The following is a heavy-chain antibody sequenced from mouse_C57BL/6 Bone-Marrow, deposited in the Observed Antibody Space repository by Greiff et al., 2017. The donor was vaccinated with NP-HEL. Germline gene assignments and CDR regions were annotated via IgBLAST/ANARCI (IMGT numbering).Heavy chain of an antibody. D-gene: IGHD1-1*01. CDR3: ASFYYGSSYGAY. Sequence: VQLQQSGAELMKPGASVKLSCKATGYTFTGYWIEWVKQRPGHGLEWIGEILPGSGSTNYNEKFKGKATFTADTSSNTAYIQLSSLTTDDSAIYYCASFYYGSSYGAYWGQGTLVTVSA. CDR1: GYTFTGYW. CDR2: ILPGSGST. V-gene: IGHV1-9*01. J-gene: IGHJ3*01.